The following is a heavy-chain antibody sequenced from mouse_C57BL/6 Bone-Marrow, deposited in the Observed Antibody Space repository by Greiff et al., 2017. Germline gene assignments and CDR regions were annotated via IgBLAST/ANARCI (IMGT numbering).Heavy chain of an antibody. CDR3: ARNYDGLLC. D-gene: IGHD2-3*01. CDR1: GYSFTGYY. Sequence: VQLQQSGPELVKPGASVKISCKASGYSFTGYYMNWVKQSPEKSLEWIGEINPSTGGTTYNQKFKAKATLTVDKSSSTAYMQLKSLTSEDSAVYYCARNYDGLLCWGQGTLVTVS. V-gene: IGHV1-42*01. CDR2: INPSTGGT. J-gene: IGHJ3*01.